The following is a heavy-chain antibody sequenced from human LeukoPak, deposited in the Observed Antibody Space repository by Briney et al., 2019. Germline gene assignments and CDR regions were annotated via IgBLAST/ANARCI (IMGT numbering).Heavy chain of an antibody. CDR1: GFTFSSYA. Sequence: GGSLRLSCAASGFTFSSYAMSWVRQAPGKGLEWVAVISYDGSNKYYADSVKGRFTISRDNSKNTLYLQMNSLRAEDTAVYYCARDLSGTGFMDYWGQGTLVTVSS. D-gene: IGHD1-1*01. CDR2: ISYDGSNK. V-gene: IGHV3-30-3*01. CDR3: ARDLSGTGFMDY. J-gene: IGHJ4*02.